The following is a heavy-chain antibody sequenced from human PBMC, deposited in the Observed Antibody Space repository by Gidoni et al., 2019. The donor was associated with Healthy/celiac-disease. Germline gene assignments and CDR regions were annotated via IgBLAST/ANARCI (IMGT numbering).Heavy chain of an antibody. V-gene: IGHV4-34*01. CDR3: ARGSEEWLARLAPYYFDY. CDR1: GGSFSGYY. J-gene: IGHJ4*02. D-gene: IGHD6-19*01. Sequence: QVQLQQWGAGLLKPSETLSLTFAFYGGSFSGYYWSWIRQPPGKGLEWIGEINHSGSTNYNPSLKSRVTISVDTSKNQFSLKLSSVTAADTAVYYCARGSEEWLARLAPYYFDYWGQGTLVTVSS. CDR2: INHSGST.